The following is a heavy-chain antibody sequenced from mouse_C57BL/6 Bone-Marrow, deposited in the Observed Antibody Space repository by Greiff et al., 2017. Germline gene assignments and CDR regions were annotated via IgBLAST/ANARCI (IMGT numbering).Heavy chain of an antibody. CDR1: GFNIKDDY. CDR3: TTVVHY. V-gene: IGHV14-4*01. D-gene: IGHD1-1*01. J-gene: IGHJ2*01. CDR2: IDPENGDT. Sequence: EVKLQQSGAELVRPGASVKLSCTASGFNIKDDYMHWVKQRPEQGLEWIGWIDPENGDTEYASKFQGKATITADTTSNTAYLQLSSLTSGDTAVYYCTTVVHYWGQGTTLTVSS.